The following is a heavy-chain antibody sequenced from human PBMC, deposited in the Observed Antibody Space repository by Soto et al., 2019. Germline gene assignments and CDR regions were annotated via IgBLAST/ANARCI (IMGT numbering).Heavy chain of an antibody. CDR3: ARGIAARPFDY. V-gene: IGHV4-31*03. Sequence: SETLSLTCTVSGGSISSGGYYWSWIRQHPGKGLEWIGCIYYSGSTYYNPSLKSRVTISVDTSKNQFSLKLSSVTAADTAVYYCARGIAARPFDYWGQGTLVTVSS. D-gene: IGHD6-6*01. CDR2: IYYSGST. CDR1: GGSISSGGYY. J-gene: IGHJ4*02.